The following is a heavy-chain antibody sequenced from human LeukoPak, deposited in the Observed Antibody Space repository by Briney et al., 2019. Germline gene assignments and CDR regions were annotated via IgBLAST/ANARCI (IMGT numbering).Heavy chain of an antibody. Sequence: SETLSLTCTVSGGSISSHYWSWIRQPAGKGLEWIGRTYTSGNTNFNPSLKSRVTMSVDTSKNQFSLRLTSVTAADMAVYYCARGSIFGVAQDAFDIWGQGTMVTVSS. J-gene: IGHJ3*02. CDR3: ARGSIFGVAQDAFDI. D-gene: IGHD3-3*01. CDR2: TYTSGNT. V-gene: IGHV4-4*07. CDR1: GGSISSHY.